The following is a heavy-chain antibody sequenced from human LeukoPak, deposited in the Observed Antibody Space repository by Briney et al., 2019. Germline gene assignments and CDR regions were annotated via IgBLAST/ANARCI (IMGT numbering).Heavy chain of an antibody. CDR2: ISYDGSNK. J-gene: IGHJ4*02. D-gene: IGHD3-22*01. Sequence: GGSLRLSCAASGFTFSSYAMHWVRQAPGKGLEWVAIISYDGSNKYYADSVKGRFTISRDNSKNTLYLQMNSLRAEDTAVYYCARDFWPYDSLGPFDYWAREPWSPSPQ. CDR1: GFTFSSYA. CDR3: ARDFWPYDSLGPFDY. V-gene: IGHV3-30*04.